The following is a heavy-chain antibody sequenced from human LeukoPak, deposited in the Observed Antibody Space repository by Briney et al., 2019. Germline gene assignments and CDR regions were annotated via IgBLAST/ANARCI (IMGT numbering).Heavy chain of an antibody. Sequence: PGGSLRLSCAASGFTFSDYYMSWIRQAPGKGLEWASYISNSGSTIYYADSVKGRFTISRDNAKNSLYLQMNSLRAEDTAMYYCARDTAGSNYDNWGQGTLVTVSS. CDR2: ISNSGSTI. V-gene: IGHV3-11*04. D-gene: IGHD4-11*01. J-gene: IGHJ4*02. CDR3: ARDTAGSNYDN. CDR1: GFTFSDYY.